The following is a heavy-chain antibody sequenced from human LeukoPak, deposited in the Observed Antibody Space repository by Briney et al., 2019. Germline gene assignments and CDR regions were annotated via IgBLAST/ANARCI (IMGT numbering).Heavy chain of an antibody. CDR2: IYHSGST. CDR3: ARARGYCSSTSCYFDY. V-gene: IGHV4-30-2*01. J-gene: IGHJ4*02. D-gene: IGHD2-2*01. Sequence: SQTLSLTCAVSGGSISSGGYSWSWNRQPPGKGLEWIGYIYHSGSTYYNPSLKSRVTISVDRSKNQFSLKLSSVTAADTAVYYCARARGYCSSTSCYFDYWGQGTLVTVSS. CDR1: GGSISSGGYS.